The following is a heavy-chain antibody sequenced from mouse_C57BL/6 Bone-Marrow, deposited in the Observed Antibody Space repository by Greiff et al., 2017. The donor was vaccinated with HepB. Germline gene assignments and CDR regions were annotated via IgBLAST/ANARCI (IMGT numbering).Heavy chain of an antibody. CDR2: ISGGGGNT. J-gene: IGHJ4*01. V-gene: IGHV5-9*01. CDR1: GFTFSSYT. CDR3: ARLRGLRGYYYAMDY. Sequence: EVQVVESGGGLVKPGGSLKLSCAASGFTFSSYTMSWVRQTPEKRLEWVATISGGGGNTYYPDSVKGRFTISRDNAKNTLYLQMSSLRSEDTALYYCARLRGLRGYYYAMDYWGQGTSVTVSS. D-gene: IGHD2-2*01.